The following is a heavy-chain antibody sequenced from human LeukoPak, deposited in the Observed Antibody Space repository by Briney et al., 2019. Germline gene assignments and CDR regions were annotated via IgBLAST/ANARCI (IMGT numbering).Heavy chain of an antibody. D-gene: IGHD4-11*01. CDR1: GFTFSSYA. J-gene: IGHJ4*02. Sequence: PGGSLRLSCAASGFTFSSYAMSWVRQAPGKGLEWVSAMCGSGGSTYYADSVKGRFTISRDSSKNTLYLQMNSLRAEDTAVYYCAKDGPPDGTTFDYWGQGTLVTVSS. CDR2: MCGSGGST. CDR3: AKDGPPDGTTFDY. V-gene: IGHV3-23*01.